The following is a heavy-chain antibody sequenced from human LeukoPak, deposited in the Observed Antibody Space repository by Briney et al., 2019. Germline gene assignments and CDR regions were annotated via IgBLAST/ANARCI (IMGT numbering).Heavy chain of an antibody. D-gene: IGHD3-22*01. J-gene: IGHJ3*01. V-gene: IGHV3-48*02. CDR3: ARGGNIGYDYNAFDL. CDR2: IINSGGTV. Sequence: GGSLRLSCAASGFTFSIHGMNWVRQAPGKGLEWVSYIINSGGTVYYTDSVQGRFTISRDNAKNSLYLQMNSLRDEDTAVYYCARGGNIGYDYNAFDLWGQGAMVTVSS. CDR1: GFTFSIHG.